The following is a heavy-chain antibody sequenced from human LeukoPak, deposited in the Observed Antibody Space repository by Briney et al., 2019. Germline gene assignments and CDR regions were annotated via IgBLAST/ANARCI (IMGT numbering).Heavy chain of an antibody. V-gene: IGHV1-18*01. CDR2: ITGYNGNA. Sequence: ASVKVSCKASGYMFTNYGINWVRQAPGQGLEWMGWITGYNGNANYAQKLQDRISMPTDTLTSTASMELRNLRSDDTAVYYCVKDGEYGDYDFDYWGEGSMVAVSS. CDR3: VKDGEYGDYDFDY. J-gene: IGHJ4*02. CDR1: GYMFTNYG. D-gene: IGHD4-17*01.